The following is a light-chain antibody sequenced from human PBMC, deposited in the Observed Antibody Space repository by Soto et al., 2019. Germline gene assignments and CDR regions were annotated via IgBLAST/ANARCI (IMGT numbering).Light chain of an antibody. J-gene: IGLJ2*01. CDR3: AAWDDSLNGLV. V-gene: IGLV1-44*01. CDR1: SFNIGSNI. CDR2: TNN. Sequence: QSVLTQPPSASGTPGQRVTISCSGGSFNIGSNIVNWYQQLPGTAPKLLIYTNNQRPSGVPDRFSGSKSGTSASLAISGHQAEDEADYYCAAWDDSLNGLVFGGGTKLTVL.